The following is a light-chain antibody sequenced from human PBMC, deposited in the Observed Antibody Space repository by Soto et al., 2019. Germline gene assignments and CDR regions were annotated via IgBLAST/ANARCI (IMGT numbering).Light chain of an antibody. CDR3: SSYTTSNTRQIV. Sequence: QSALTQPASVSGSPGQSITISCTGTSSDVGGYNYDSWYKQHPGKAPKFMIYDVSNRPAGVSNRFSGSKSGNTASLTISGLQAEDEADYYRSSYTTSNTRQIVFGTGTKVTVL. CDR2: DVS. CDR1: SSDVGGYNY. J-gene: IGLJ1*01. V-gene: IGLV2-14*01.